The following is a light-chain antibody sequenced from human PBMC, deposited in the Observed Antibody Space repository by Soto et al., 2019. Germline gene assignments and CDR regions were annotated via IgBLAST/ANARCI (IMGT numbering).Light chain of an antibody. CDR1: GGSITSGY. J-gene: IGLJ1*01. V-gene: IGLV6-57*03. CDR2: EDN. CDR3: QSYHSSYPYV. Sequence: NFMLTQPHSVSESPGQTVTISCTRSGGSITSGYVQWYQQRPGSAPTTVIYEDNPRPSGVPDRFSGSIDSSSNSASLTISGLKTEDEADYYCQSYHSSYPYVFGTGTKVTVL.